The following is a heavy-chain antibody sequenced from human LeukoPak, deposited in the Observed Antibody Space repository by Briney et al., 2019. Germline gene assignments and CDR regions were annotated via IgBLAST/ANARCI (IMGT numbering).Heavy chain of an antibody. J-gene: IGHJ4*02. V-gene: IGHV3-33*06. CDR3: AKTTTGYSSGRFPGWPVDY. D-gene: IGHD6-19*01. CDR1: GFTFSSYG. CDR2: IWPEGSNK. Sequence: GGSLRLSCAASGFTFSSYGMHWVRQAPGKGLEWVAVIWPEGSNKYYADSVKGRFTISRDNSKNTLYLQMNSLRAEDTAVYYCAKTTTGYSSGRFPGWPVDYWGQGTLVTVSS.